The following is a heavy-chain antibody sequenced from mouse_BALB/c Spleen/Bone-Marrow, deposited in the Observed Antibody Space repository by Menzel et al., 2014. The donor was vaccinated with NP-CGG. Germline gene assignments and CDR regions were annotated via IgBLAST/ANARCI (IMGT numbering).Heavy chain of an antibody. V-gene: IGHV3-5*02. Sequence: EVHLVESGPGLVKPSQTVSLTCTVTGISITTGNYRWSWIRQFPGNKLEWIGYIYYSGTITYNPSLTSRTTITRDTSKNQFFLEMNSLTAEDTATYYCARYDGYYFDYWGQGTTLTVSS. D-gene: IGHD2-3*01. CDR2: IYYSGTI. CDR3: ARYDGYYFDY. J-gene: IGHJ2*01. CDR1: GISITTGNYR.